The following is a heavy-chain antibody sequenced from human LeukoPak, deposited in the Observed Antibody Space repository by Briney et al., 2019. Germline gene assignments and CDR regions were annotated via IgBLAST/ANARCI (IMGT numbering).Heavy chain of an antibody. V-gene: IGHV1-18*01. CDR3: AREMATREGDY. D-gene: IGHD5-24*01. J-gene: IGHJ4*02. Sequence: ASVKVSCKASGYTFTNYGINWVRQAPGQGLEWMGWISAYNGNTNYAQKLQGRVTMTTDTSTSTVYMELRSLRSDDTAVYYCAREMATREGDYWGQGTLVTVSS. CDR1: GYTFTNYG. CDR2: ISAYNGNT.